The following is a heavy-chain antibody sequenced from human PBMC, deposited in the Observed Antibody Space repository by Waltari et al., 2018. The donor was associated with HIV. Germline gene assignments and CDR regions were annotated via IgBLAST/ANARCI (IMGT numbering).Heavy chain of an antibody. J-gene: IGHJ4*02. D-gene: IGHD1-26*01. Sequence: EVQLVESGGGLVKPGGSLRLPCAASGFNFNNAWMNWVSQAPGKGLEWVGRIKSKTDGGTTDYAAPVKVRFTISRDDSKNTVKLQMNSLKAEDTAVYFCRSGIVRTTDYWGQGTLVTVSS. CDR3: RSGIVRTTDY. CDR1: GFNFNNAW. CDR2: IKSKTDGGTT. V-gene: IGHV3-15*01.